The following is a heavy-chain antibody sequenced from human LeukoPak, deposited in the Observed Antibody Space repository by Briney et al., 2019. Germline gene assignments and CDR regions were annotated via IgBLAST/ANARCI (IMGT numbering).Heavy chain of an antibody. CDR3: AFRVVAATIYY. V-gene: IGHV1-58*02. D-gene: IGHD2-15*01. Sequence: SVKVSCKASGFTFTSSAMQWVRQARGQRLEWIGWIVVGSGNTNYAQKFQGRVTITTDESTSTAYMELSSLRSEDTAVYYCAFRVVAATIYYWGQGTLVTVSS. CDR1: GFTFTSSA. J-gene: IGHJ4*02. CDR2: IVVGSGNT.